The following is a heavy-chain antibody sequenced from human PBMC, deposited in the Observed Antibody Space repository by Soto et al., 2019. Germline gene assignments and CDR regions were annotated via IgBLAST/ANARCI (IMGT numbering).Heavy chain of an antibody. V-gene: IGHV4-59*01. J-gene: IGHJ6*02. CDR3: ARETLEDGMDV. D-gene: IGHD1-1*01. CDR2: IYYSGST. Sequence: ASETLSGTCTVSGGSISSYYWSWIRQPPGKGLEWIGYIYYSGSTNYNPSLKSRVTISVDTSKNQFSLKLSSVTAADTAVYYCARETLEDGMDVWGQGTTVTVSS. CDR1: GGSISSYY.